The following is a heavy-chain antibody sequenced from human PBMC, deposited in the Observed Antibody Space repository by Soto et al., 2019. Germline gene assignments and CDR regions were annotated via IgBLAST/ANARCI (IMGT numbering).Heavy chain of an antibody. CDR2: IKSKTDGGTT. J-gene: IGHJ3*02. V-gene: IGHV3-15*01. CDR3: TTAPRYRSGSDAFDI. CDR1: GFTFSNAW. Sequence: PGGSLRLSCAASGFTFSNAWMSWVRQAPGKGLEWVGRIKSKTDGGTTDYAAPVKGRFTISRDDSKNTLYLQMNSLKTEDTAVYYCTTAPRYRSGSDAFDIWGQGTMVTVSS. D-gene: IGHD5-18*01.